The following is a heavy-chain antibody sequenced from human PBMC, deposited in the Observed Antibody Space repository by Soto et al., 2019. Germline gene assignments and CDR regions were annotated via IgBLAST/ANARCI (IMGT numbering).Heavy chain of an antibody. Sequence: ASVKVSCKASGGTFSSYAISWVRQAPGQGLEWMGGIIPIFGTANYAQKFQGRVTITAEESTSTAYMELSSLRSEDTAVDYCAGEDCSSIAARPRGHYMDVWGKGTTVTVSS. J-gene: IGHJ6*03. CDR2: IIPIFGTA. V-gene: IGHV1-69*13. D-gene: IGHD6-6*01. CDR3: AGEDCSSIAARPRGHYMDV. CDR1: GGTFSSYA.